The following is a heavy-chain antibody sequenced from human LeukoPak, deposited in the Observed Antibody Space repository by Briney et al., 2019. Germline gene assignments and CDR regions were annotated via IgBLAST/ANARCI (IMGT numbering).Heavy chain of an antibody. CDR1: GITFSNYA. V-gene: IGHV3-23*01. D-gene: IGHD5-18*01. Sequence: GGSLRLSCVASGITFSNYAVSWVRQAPEKGLDWVSVISGSAHKIRYADSVKGRFTISRDNSENIVYLQMNNLRAEDTAVYYCAGRVTGYSSGYAYWGQGTLVTVSS. CDR2: ISGSAHKI. CDR3: AGRVTGYSSGYAY. J-gene: IGHJ4*02.